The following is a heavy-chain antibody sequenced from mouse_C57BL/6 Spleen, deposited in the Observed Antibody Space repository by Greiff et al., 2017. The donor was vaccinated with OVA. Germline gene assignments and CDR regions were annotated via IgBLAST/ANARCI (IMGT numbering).Heavy chain of an antibody. J-gene: IGHJ2*01. CDR3: AREVYFDY. Sequence: VQRVESGAELVRPGTSVKVSCKASGYAFTNYLIEWVKQRPGQGLEWIGVINPGSGGTNYNEKFKGKATLTADKSSSTAYMQLSSLTSEDSAVYFCAREVYFDYWGQGTTLTVSS. CDR1: GYAFTNYL. V-gene: IGHV1-54*01. CDR2: INPGSGGT.